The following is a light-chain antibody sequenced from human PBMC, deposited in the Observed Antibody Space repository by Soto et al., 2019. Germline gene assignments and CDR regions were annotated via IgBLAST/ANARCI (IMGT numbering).Light chain of an antibody. CDR3: NSYTNSGTVV. J-gene: IGLJ3*02. V-gene: IGLV2-14*01. CDR1: TRDVGGYNY. Sequence: QSALTQPASVSGWPGQSITIYCTGSTRDVGGYNYVSWYQLSPGKAPKLLIYDVDRPSGVSNRFSGSKSGNTASLTISGLQAEDEADYYRNSYTNSGTVVFGGGTKLTVL. CDR2: DV.